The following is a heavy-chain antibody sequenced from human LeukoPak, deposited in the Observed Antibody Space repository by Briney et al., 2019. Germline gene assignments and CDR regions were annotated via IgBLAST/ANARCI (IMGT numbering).Heavy chain of an antibody. V-gene: IGHV4-34*01. CDR1: GGSFSGYY. CDR2: INHSGST. D-gene: IGHD1-26*01. Sequence: SETLSLTCAVYGGSFSGYYWSWIRQPPGKGLEWIGEINHSGSTNYNPSLKSRVTISVDTSKNQFSLKLSSGTAADTAVYYCARQRSGSLRVHYYYYMDVWGKGTTVTVSS. CDR3: ARQRSGSLRVHYYYYMDV. J-gene: IGHJ6*03.